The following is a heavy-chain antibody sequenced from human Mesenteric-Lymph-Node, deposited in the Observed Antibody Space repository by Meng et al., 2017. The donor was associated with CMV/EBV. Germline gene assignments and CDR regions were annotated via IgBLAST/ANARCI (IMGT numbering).Heavy chain of an antibody. CDR2: IHHTVTT. CDR1: GYSISSGRNY. CDR3: ARAPDSDYFDY. J-gene: IGHJ4*02. Sequence: SETLSLTCTLSGYSISSGRNYWTWVRQHPGKGLEWIGYIHHTVTTYYNPSLKRRLTISIDTSKNQFSLKVNSVTAADTAVYYCARAPDSDYFDYWGQGALVTVSS. D-gene: IGHD1-14*01. V-gene: IGHV4-31*03.